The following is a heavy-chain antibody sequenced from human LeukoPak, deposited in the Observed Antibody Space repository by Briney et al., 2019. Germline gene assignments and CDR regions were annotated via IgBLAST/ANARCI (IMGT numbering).Heavy chain of an antibody. Sequence: PSETLSLTCTVSGGSISSYYWSWIRQPPGKGLEWIGYIYYSGSTNYNPSLKSRVTISVDTSKNQFSLKLSSVTAADTAVYYCARLPNYGDYYFQHWGQGTLVTVSS. CDR1: GGSISSYY. V-gene: IGHV4-59*08. D-gene: IGHD4-17*01. CDR2: IYYSGST. CDR3: ARLPNYGDYYFQH. J-gene: IGHJ1*01.